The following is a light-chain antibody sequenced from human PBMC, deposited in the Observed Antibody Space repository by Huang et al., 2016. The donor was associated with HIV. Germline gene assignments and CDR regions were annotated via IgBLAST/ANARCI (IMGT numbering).Light chain of an antibody. J-gene: IGKJ2*01. V-gene: IGKV3-11*01. CDR1: QSLNNL. CDR2: DAS. CDR3: HHRSGWPRT. Sequence: EIVLTQSPANLSLSPGERATLSCRASQSLNNLLAWYQQKPGQAPTLLVYDASNRATGIPARFSGGWSATDFTLTISILEPEDSAVYYCHHRSGWPRTFGQGTKLEIK.